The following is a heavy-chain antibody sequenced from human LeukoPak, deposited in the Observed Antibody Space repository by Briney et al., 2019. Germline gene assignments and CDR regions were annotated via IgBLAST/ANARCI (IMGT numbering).Heavy chain of an antibody. CDR1: GGTLSSYT. J-gene: IGHJ4*02. CDR3: ASSDCSGGSCYPFDY. CDR2: IIPILGIA. V-gene: IGHV1-69*02. D-gene: IGHD2-15*01. Sequence: SVKDSCKASGGTLSSYTISWVRQAPGQGLEWMGRIIPILGIANYAQKFQGRVTITADKSTSTAYMELSSLRSEDTAVYYCASSDCSGGSCYPFDYWGQGTLVTVSS.